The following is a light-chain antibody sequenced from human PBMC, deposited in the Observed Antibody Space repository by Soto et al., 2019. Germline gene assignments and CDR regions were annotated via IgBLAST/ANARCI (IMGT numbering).Light chain of an antibody. CDR2: GAS. CDR1: QSVSSAY. Sequence: DIVLTQSPGTLSLSPGERATLSCRASQSVSSAYLAWYQQIPGQAPRLLIYGASSRATGIPVRFSGSGSGTDFTLTISGLEPEDFAVYYCQQSGSSFYTFGQGTKLEIK. V-gene: IGKV3-20*01. CDR3: QQSGSSFYT. J-gene: IGKJ2*01.